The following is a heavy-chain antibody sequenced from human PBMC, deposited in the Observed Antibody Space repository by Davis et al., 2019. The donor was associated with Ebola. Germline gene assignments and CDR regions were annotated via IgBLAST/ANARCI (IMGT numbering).Heavy chain of an antibody. CDR2: ISYDGSNK. J-gene: IGHJ4*02. CDR3: ARTDAAGLFEGGLLGY. V-gene: IGHV3-30-3*01. D-gene: IGHD6-13*01. Sequence: PGGSLRLSCAASGFTFSSYAMHWVRQAPGKGLEWVAVISYDGSNKYYEDSVKGRFTIARDNSKNTLYLQMNSLRAEDTAVYYCARTDAAGLFEGGLLGYWGQGTLVTVSS. CDR1: GFTFSSYA.